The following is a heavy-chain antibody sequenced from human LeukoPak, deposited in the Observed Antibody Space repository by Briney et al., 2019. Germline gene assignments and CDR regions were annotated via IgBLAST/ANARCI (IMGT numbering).Heavy chain of an antibody. D-gene: IGHD3-3*01. J-gene: IGHJ4*02. CDR3: ARGSRVLRFLEWLPHFDY. CDR2: INPSGGST. V-gene: IGHV1-46*01. Sequence: ASVKVSCKASGYTFTSYYTHWVRQAPGQGLEWMGIINPSGGSTSYAQKFQGRVTMTRDMSTSTVYMELSSLRSEDTAVYYCARGSRVLRFLEWLPHFDYWGQGTLVTVSS. CDR1: GYTFTSYY.